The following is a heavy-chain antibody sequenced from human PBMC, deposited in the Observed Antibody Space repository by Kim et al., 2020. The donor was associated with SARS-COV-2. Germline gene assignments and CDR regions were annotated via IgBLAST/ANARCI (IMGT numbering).Heavy chain of an antibody. J-gene: IGHJ2*01. CDR1: GYTFTSYG. CDR3: ARAQLEYYWYFDL. Sequence: ASVKVSCKASGYTFTSYGINWVRQAPGQGLEWMGWISTYNDNTNYAQKLQGRVTMTTDTSTSTAYMELRSLRSDDTAIYYCARAQLEYYWYFDLWGRGTLVTVS. CDR2: ISTYNDNT. D-gene: IGHD1-1*01. V-gene: IGHV1-18*01.